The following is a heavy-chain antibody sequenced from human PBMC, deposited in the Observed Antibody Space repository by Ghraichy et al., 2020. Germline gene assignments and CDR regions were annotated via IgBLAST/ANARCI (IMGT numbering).Heavy chain of an antibody. Sequence: ASVKVSCKASGYTFTGYYMHWVRQAPGQGLEWMGWINPNSGGTNYAQKFQGRVTMTRDTSISTAYMELSRLRSDDTAVYYCARTRLRYSSGWYNPEYFQHWGQGTLVTVSS. D-gene: IGHD6-19*01. CDR1: GYTFTGYY. CDR2: INPNSGGT. CDR3: ARTRLRYSSGWYNPEYFQH. V-gene: IGHV1-2*02. J-gene: IGHJ1*01.